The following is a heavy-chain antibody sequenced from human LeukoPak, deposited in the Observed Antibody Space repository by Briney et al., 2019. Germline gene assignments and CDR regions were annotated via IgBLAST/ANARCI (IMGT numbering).Heavy chain of an antibody. CDR3: ARGPYSYDSSGAFDI. Sequence: SETLSLTCTVSGGSISNYYWNWIRQPPGKGLEWIGYIYYSGTTNYNPSLKSRVSMSVDMSKNQFYLKLSSVTAADTAVYYCARGPYSYDSSGAFDIWGQGTMVTVSS. J-gene: IGHJ3*02. D-gene: IGHD3-22*01. CDR2: IYYSGTT. V-gene: IGHV4-59*01. CDR1: GGSISNYY.